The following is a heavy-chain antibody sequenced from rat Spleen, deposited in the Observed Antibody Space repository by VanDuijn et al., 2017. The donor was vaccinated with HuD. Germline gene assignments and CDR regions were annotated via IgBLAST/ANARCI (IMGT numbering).Heavy chain of an antibody. J-gene: IGHJ3*01. D-gene: IGHD1-11*01. CDR3: ARQDYGGHWFAY. CDR1: GYSITSSYR. CDR2: INSAGST. V-gene: IGHV3-3*01. Sequence: EVQLQESGPGLVKPSQSLSLTCSVTGYSITSSYRWNWIRKFPGNKLEWMGYINSAGSTNYNPSLKSRISITRDTSKNQFFLQVNSVTTEDTATYYCARQDYGGHWFAYWGQGTLVTVSS.